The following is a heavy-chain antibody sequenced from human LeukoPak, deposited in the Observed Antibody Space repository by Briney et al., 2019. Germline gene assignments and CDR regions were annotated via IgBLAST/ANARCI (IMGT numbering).Heavy chain of an antibody. Sequence: ASVKLSCTASGYTFTSDGISWVRQAPRQGLEWMGWISADNGNTNYAQNLKGRVTMTTDTSTSTAYMELRSLRADDTAVYYCARDLEEAATWFDPWGQGTLVTVSS. CDR3: ARDLEEAATWFDP. J-gene: IGHJ5*02. V-gene: IGHV1-18*01. CDR1: GYTFTSDG. CDR2: ISADNGNT. D-gene: IGHD2-15*01.